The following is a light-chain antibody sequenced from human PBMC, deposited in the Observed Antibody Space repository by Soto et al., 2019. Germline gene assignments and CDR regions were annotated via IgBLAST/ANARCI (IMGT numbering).Light chain of an antibody. CDR2: DAS. CDR1: QSVSSNY. Sequence: DIVLTQSPGTLSLSPGERATLSCRASQSVSSNYLAWYQQKPGQSPRLLIYDASSRATGIPDRFSGSGSGTDFTLTISRLEPEDFAVYYCQRYGSSPLTFGGGTKVDIK. V-gene: IGKV3-20*01. J-gene: IGKJ4*01. CDR3: QRYGSSPLT.